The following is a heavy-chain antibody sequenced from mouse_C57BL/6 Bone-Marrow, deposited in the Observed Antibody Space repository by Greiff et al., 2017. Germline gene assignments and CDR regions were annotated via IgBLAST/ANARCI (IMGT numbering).Heavy chain of an antibody. CDR2: ISDGGSYT. CDR3: ARDRGEYPWFAY. V-gene: IGHV5-4*01. J-gene: IGHJ3*01. CDR1: GFTFSSYA. D-gene: IGHD5-1*01. Sequence: EVQRVESGGGLVKPGGSLKLSCAASGFTFSSYAMSWVRQTPEKRLEWVATISDGGSYTYYPENVKGRFTISRDNAKNNLYLQMSHLKAEDTAMYYCARDRGEYPWFAYWGQGTLVTVSA.